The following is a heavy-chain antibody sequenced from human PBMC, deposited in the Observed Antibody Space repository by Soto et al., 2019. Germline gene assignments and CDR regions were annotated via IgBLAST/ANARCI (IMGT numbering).Heavy chain of an antibody. CDR2: IYYSGST. J-gene: IGHJ6*02. CDR3: ARSHNYYYYGFDV. CDR1: GGSVRSGDYF. Sequence: PXASLSLTCTVSGGSVRSGDYFWSWLRQSPGKRLEWIAYIYYSGSTNYNPSLKSRATISVDTSKSQVSLTLTSMTAADAALYYCARSHNYYYYGFDVCGQRTAVTVSS. D-gene: IGHD3-10*01. V-gene: IGHV4-61*08.